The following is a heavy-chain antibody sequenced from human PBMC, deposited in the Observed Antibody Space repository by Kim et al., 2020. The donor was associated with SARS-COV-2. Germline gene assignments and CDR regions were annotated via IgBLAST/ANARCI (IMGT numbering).Heavy chain of an antibody. V-gene: IGHV3-23*01. CDR3: ANSDSWEPEAFDI. J-gene: IGHJ3*02. Sequence: GGSLRLSCAASGFTFSSYAMSWVRQAPGKGLEWVSAISGSGGSTYYADSVKGRFTISRDNSKNTLYLQMNSLRAEDTAVYYCANSDSWEPEAFDIWGQGTMVTVSS. D-gene: IGHD1-26*01. CDR1: GFTFSSYA. CDR2: ISGSGGST.